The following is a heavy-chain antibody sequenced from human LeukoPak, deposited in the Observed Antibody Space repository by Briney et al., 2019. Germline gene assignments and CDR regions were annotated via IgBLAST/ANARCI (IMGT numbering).Heavy chain of an antibody. J-gene: IGHJ5*01. CDR2: ISASGGTT. D-gene: IGHD2-2*01. Sequence: SGGPLRLSCAASGFTFNNYAMSWVRQAPGKGLEWVSAISASGGTTYYADSVKGRFTISRDNSENTLFLQMNSLRAEDTAVYYCAKEPREYCSSTSCPNWFDSWGQGTLVTVSS. CDR1: GFTFNNYA. CDR3: AKEPREYCSSTSCPNWFDS. V-gene: IGHV3-23*01.